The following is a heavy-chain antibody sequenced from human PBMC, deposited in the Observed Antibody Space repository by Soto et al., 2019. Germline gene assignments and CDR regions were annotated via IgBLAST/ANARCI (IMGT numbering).Heavy chain of an antibody. Sequence: QVQLVQSGAEVKKPGSSVKVSCKASGDTFSTYGISWVRQAPGQGLEWMGGIIPLFGTAKYAQKFQGRVTITADKSASTAYMEPSNLRSEDTAVYYCARDRGATTLYYFDYWGQGTLVTVSS. J-gene: IGHJ4*02. D-gene: IGHD1-26*01. V-gene: IGHV1-69*06. CDR2: IIPLFGTA. CDR1: GDTFSTYG. CDR3: ARDRGATTLYYFDY.